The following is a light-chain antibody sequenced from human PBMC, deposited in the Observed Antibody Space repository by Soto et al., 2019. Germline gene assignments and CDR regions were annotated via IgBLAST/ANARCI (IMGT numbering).Light chain of an antibody. CDR2: EVT. Sequence: QSALTQPASVSGSPGQSITISCTGTSSDVGGYNYVSWYQQYPGKAPKVMIYEVTNRPSGVSNRFSGSKSGNTASLTISGLQAQDEADYYCSSYTSSNTLIFGGGTKLTVL. CDR1: SSDVGGYNY. J-gene: IGLJ2*01. CDR3: SSYTSSNTLI. V-gene: IGLV2-14*01.